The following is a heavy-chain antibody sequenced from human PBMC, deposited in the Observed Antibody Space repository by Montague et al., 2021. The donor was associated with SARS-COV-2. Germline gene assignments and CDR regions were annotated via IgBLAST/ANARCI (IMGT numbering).Heavy chain of an antibody. D-gene: IGHD4-23*01. CDR1: GGPISRNY. V-gene: IGHV4-59*03. CDR2: IYYSGTT. Sequence: SETLSLTCTVSGGPISRNYWNWIRQPPGKGLEWIGYIYYSGTTNCNPSLKSRVTMSVDTSKNQFSLSVMSVTPDDTAVYFCATYRESYGGKGTWGQGSLVTVSS. CDR3: ATYRESYGGKGT. J-gene: IGHJ4*02.